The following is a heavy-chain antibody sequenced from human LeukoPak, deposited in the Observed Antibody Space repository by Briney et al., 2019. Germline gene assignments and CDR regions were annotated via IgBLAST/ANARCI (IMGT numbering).Heavy chain of an antibody. D-gene: IGHD2-8*01. CDR3: ARDPNGVDAFDI. J-gene: IGHJ3*02. CDR1: GYTFTGYY. CDR2: INPNSGGT. V-gene: IGHV1-2*02. Sequence: GASVKVSCTASGYTFTGYYMHWVRQAPGQGLEWMGWINPNSGGTNYAQKFQGRVTMTRDTSISTAYMELSRLRSDDTAVYYCARDPNGVDAFDIWGQGTMVTVSS.